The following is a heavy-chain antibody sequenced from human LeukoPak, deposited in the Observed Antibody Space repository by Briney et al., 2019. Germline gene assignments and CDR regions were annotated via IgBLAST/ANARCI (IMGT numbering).Heavy chain of an antibody. CDR2: ISNNGGYT. V-gene: IGHV3-23*01. CDR1: GFTFSSSA. Sequence: GGSLRLSCAASGFTFSSSAMSWVRQAPGKGLEWVSAISNNGGYTYYADSVQGRFTISRDNSKSTLCLQMNSLRGEDTAVYYCAKDRYVVVAATPDYWGQGTLVTVSS. D-gene: IGHD2-15*01. J-gene: IGHJ4*02. CDR3: AKDRYVVVAATPDY.